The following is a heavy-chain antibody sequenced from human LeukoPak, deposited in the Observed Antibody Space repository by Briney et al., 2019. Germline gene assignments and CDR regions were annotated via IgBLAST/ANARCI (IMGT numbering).Heavy chain of an antibody. CDR1: GGSISSGGYY. CDR3: ARDKGTMIVVDGRDAFDI. CDR2: IYHSGST. V-gene: IGHV4-30-2*01. Sequence: SETLSLTCTVSGGSISSGGYYWSWIRQPPGKGLEWIGYIYHSGSTYYNPSLKSRVTISVDRSKNQFSLKLSSVTAADTAVYYCARDKGTMIVVDGRDAFDIWGQGTMVTVSS. J-gene: IGHJ3*02. D-gene: IGHD3-22*01.